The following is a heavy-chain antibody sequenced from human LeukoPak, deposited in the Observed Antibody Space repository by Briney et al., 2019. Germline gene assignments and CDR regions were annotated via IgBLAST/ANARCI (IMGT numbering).Heavy chain of an antibody. D-gene: IGHD3-3*01. V-gene: IGHV1-8*01. CDR2: MNPNSGNT. CDR3: ARDVFGYNSFGP. Sequence: GASVKVSCKASGYTFTSYDINWVRQATGQGLEWTGWMNPNSGNTDYAQKLQGRVTMTRNTSISTAYMELSSLRSDDTAVYYCARDVFGYNSFGPWGEGTLVTVSS. CDR1: GYTFTSYD. J-gene: IGHJ5*02.